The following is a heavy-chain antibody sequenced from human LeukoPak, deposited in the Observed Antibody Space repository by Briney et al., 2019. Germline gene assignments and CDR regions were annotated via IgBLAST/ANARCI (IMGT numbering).Heavy chain of an antibody. D-gene: IGHD5-24*01. Sequence: ASVKVSCKASGYTFTGYYMHWVRQAPGQGLEWMGWISTYNGDTKYTQKLQGRVTMTADTSTRTAYMELRSLRSDDTAVYYCARGWIEMPTVYFDYWGQGTLVSVFS. J-gene: IGHJ4*02. CDR1: GYTFTGYY. CDR2: ISTYNGDT. CDR3: ARGWIEMPTVYFDY. V-gene: IGHV1-18*04.